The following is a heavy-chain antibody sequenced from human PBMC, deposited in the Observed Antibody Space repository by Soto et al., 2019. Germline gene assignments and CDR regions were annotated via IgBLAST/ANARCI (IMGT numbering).Heavy chain of an antibody. Sequence: ASVKVSCKASGFTFTSSAVQWVRQARGQRLEWIGWIVVGSGNTNYAQKFQERVTITRDMSTSTAYMELSSLRSEDTAVYYCAADFGPQETVDTATLGYWGQGTLVTVSS. CDR1: GFTFTSSA. CDR2: IVVGSGNT. J-gene: IGHJ4*02. D-gene: IGHD5-18*01. V-gene: IGHV1-58*01. CDR3: AADFGPQETVDTATLGY.